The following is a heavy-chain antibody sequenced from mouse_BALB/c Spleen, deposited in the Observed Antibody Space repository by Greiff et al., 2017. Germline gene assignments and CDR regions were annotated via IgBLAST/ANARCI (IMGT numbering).Heavy chain of an antibody. CDR3: ARREQLGGYAMDY. J-gene: IGHJ4*01. Sequence: EVQLQQSGPGLVKPSQSLSLTCTVTGYSITSDYAWNWIRQFPGNKLEWMGYISYSGSTSYNPSLKSRISITRDTSKNQFFLQLNSVTTEDTATYYCARREQLGGYAMDYWGQGTSVTVSS. D-gene: IGHD3-1*01. CDR1: GYSITSDYA. V-gene: IGHV3-2*02. CDR2: ISYSGST.